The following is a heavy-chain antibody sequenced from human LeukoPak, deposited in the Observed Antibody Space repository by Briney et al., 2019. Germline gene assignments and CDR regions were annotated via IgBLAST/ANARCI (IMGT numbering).Heavy chain of an antibody. CDR1: GFTFSTYA. D-gene: IGHD3-10*01. CDR3: AKDIRNDRFGGPGKY. Sequence: GGSLRRSCVVSGFTFSTYAMHWVRQAPGKGLEWVAIISYDGSDKYYADSVKGRFTISRDNSKNTLYLQMNSLRAEDTAVYYCAKDIRNDRFGGPGKYWGQGTLVTVSS. V-gene: IGHV3-30*18. CDR2: ISYDGSDK. J-gene: IGHJ4*02.